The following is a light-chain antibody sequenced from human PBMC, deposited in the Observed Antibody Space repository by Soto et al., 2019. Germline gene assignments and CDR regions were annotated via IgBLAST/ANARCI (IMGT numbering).Light chain of an antibody. Sequence: DIQMTQSPSTLSASVGDRVTITCRASQSTSSWLAWYQQKPGKAPKLLIYDASSLESGVPSRFSGSGSGTEFTLTISSLQPDDFATYYCLQYNSWIWTFGQGTKVEIK. CDR3: LQYNSWIWT. CDR1: QSTSSW. CDR2: DAS. J-gene: IGKJ1*01. V-gene: IGKV1-5*01.